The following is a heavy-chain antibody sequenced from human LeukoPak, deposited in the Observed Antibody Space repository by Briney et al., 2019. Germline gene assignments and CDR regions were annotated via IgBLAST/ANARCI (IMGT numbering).Heavy chain of an antibody. D-gene: IGHD6-19*01. V-gene: IGHV1-3*01. J-gene: IGHJ3*02. CDR1: GYTFTSYA. CDR2: INAGNGNT. Sequence: ASVNVSCKASGYTFTSYAMHWVRQAPGQRLEWMGWINAGNGNTKHSQKFQGRVTITRDTSASTAYMELSSLRSEDTAVYYCARGSGWYLDAFDIWGQGTMVTVSS. CDR3: ARGSGWYLDAFDI.